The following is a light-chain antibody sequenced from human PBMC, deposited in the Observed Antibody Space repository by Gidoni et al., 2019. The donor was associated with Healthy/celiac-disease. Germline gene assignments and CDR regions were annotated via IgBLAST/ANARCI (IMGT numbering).Light chain of an antibody. Sequence: DIVLPQSPATLSLSPGERATLSCRASQSVSSYLAWYQQKPGQAPRLLIYDASSFSGSGSGTDFTLTISSLEPEDFAVYYCQQRSNWPLTFGGGTKVEIK. CDR2: DAS. J-gene: IGKJ4*01. CDR1: QSVSSY. V-gene: IGKV3-11*01. CDR3: QQRSNWPLT.